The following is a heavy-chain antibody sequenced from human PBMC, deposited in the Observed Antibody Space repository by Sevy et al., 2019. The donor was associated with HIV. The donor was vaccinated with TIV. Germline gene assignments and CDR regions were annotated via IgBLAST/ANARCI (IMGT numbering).Heavy chain of an antibody. J-gene: IGHJ3*02. D-gene: IGHD3-22*01. V-gene: IGHV3-33*06. Sequence: GGSLRLSCAASGFTVSSYGMHWVRQAPDKGLEWVAVIYYDGVNKFYADSVKGRFTISRDNSKNTLYLQTNSLRAEDTAVYYCAKGYYYDSSGYWKDAFDIWGPGTMVTFSS. CDR1: GFTVSSYG. CDR3: AKGYYYDSSGYWKDAFDI. CDR2: IYYDGVNK.